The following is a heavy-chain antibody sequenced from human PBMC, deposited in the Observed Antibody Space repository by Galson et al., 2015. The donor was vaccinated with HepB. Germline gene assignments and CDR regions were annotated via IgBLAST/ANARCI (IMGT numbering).Heavy chain of an antibody. CDR3: ARDQSFGDYGDYVGLGGDY. Sequence: SVKVSCKASGYTFTSYGISWVRQAPGQGLEWMGWISAYNGNTNYAQKLQGRVTMTTDTSTSTAYMELRSLRSDDTAVYYCARDQSFGDYGDYVGLGGDYWGQGTLVTVSS. D-gene: IGHD4-17*01. J-gene: IGHJ4*02. CDR1: GYTFTSYG. CDR2: ISAYNGNT. V-gene: IGHV1-18*01.